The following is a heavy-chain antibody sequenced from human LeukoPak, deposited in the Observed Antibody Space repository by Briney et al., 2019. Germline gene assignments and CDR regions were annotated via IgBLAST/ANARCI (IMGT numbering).Heavy chain of an antibody. CDR2: INPSGGST. CDR3: ARVRIAAALDY. D-gene: IGHD6-13*01. J-gene: IGHJ4*02. Sequence: ASVKVSCKASGYTFTSYYMHWVRQAPGQGLEWMGIINPSGGSTSYAQKFQGRVTMTRDASTSTVYMELSSLRSEDTAVYYCARVRIAAALDYWGQGTLVTVSS. CDR1: GYTFTSYY. V-gene: IGHV1-46*01.